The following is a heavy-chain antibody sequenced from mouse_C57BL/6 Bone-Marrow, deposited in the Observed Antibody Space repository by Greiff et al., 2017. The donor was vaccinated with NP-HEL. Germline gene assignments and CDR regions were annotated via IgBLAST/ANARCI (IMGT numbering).Heavy chain of an antibody. Sequence: EVQLVESGGGLVQPGGSLELSCAASGFTFSDYYMYWVRQTPEKRLEWVAYISNGGGSTYYPDTVKGRFTISRDNAKNTLYLQMSRLKSEDTAMYYCARQRGSSPWFAYWGQGTLVTVSA. J-gene: IGHJ3*01. CDR1: GFTFSDYY. CDR2: ISNGGGST. V-gene: IGHV5-12*01. D-gene: IGHD1-1*01. CDR3: ARQRGSSPWFAY.